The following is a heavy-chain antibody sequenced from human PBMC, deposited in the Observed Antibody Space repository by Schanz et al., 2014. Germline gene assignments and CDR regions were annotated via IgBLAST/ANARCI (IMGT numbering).Heavy chain of an antibody. CDR2: LSGGSSYI. CDR3: ARYPRILGAFDV. V-gene: IGHV3-21*02. Sequence: EVQLVESGGGLIQPGGSLRLSCAVSGFTVNTNYMSWVRQAPGKGLEWVSSLSGGSSYIFYADSVKGRFTISRDNARYSLYLEMNSLRAEDTAVYYCARYPRILGAFDVWGQGTVVAVS. J-gene: IGHJ3*01. D-gene: IGHD3-16*01. CDR1: GFTVNTNY.